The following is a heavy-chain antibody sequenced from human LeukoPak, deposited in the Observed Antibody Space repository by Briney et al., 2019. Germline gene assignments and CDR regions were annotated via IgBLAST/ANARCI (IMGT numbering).Heavy chain of an antibody. J-gene: IGHJ4*02. V-gene: IGHV3-21*01. CDR3: ATLMAGTRVDY. CDR2: ISSSSSYI. D-gene: IGHD6-19*01. CDR1: GFTFSSYS. Sequence: GGSLRLSCAASGFTFSSYSMDWVRQAPGKGLEWVSSISSSSSYIYYADSVKGRFTISRDNAKNSLYLQMNSLRAEDTAVYYCATLMAGTRVDYWGQGTLVTVSS.